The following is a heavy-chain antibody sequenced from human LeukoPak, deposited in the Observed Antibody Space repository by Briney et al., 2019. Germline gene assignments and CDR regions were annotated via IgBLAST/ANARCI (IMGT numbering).Heavy chain of an antibody. CDR1: GYTFRNYG. J-gene: IGHJ4*02. Sequence: ASVKVSCKTSGYTFRNYGISWVRQAPGQGLEWMGWISCYNGDTKYTQKLQGRVNMTTDASTSTAYMELRSLRSDDTAVYYCARDNPYYYLYWGQGTLVTVSS. D-gene: IGHD3-22*01. V-gene: IGHV1-18*01. CDR3: ARDNPYYYLY. CDR2: ISCYNGDT.